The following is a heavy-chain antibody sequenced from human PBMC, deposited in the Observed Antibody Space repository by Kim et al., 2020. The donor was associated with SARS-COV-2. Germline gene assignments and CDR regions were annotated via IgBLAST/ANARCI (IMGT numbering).Heavy chain of an antibody. J-gene: IGHJ3*02. V-gene: IGHV3-73*01. CDR2: IRSKANRYAT. CDR3: TSVPATTFALWAAFD. Sequence: GGTLRLSCAASGFTFSGSAIHWVRQASGKGLAWVGRIRSKANRYATAYAASVRGRFTISRDDSKNTAYLQMNNLKTEDTAVDYCTSVPATTFALWAAFD. CDR1: GFTFSGSA. D-gene: IGHD1-26*01.